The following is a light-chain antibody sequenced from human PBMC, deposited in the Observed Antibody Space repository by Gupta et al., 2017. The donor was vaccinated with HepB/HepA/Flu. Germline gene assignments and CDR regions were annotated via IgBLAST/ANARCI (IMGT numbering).Light chain of an antibody. CDR3: CSYAGSYTSWV. CDR2: DVS. V-gene: IGLV2-11*01. J-gene: IGLJ3*02. CDR1: SSDVGGYNY. Sequence: QSALTRPRSGSGPPGQSVPIPCPGPSSDVGGYNYVPWYQQHPGKAPKLMIYDVSKRPSGVPDRFSGSKSGNTASLTISGLQAEDEADYYYCSYAGSYTSWVFGGGTKLTVL.